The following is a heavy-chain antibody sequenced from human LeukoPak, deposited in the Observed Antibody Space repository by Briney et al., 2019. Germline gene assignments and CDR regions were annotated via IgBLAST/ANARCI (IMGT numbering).Heavy chain of an antibody. Sequence: GGSLRLSCAASGFIVSSNYMTWVRQAPGKGLEWVSVIHNDGSTHYADSVKGRFTISRDNSKNTLYLQMNSLRVEDTAVYYCAALARDYWGQGTLVTVSS. CDR3: AALARDY. V-gene: IGHV3-53*01. CDR1: GFIVSSNY. CDR2: IHNDGST. D-gene: IGHD3-3*02. J-gene: IGHJ4*02.